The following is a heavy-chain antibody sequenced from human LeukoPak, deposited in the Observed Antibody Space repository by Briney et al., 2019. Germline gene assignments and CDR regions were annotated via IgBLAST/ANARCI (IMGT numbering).Heavy chain of an antibody. CDR2: IYYSGST. V-gene: IGHV4-59*01. D-gene: IGHD3-9*01. CDR1: GGSINGYY. CDR3: ARTIGAVDFDY. Sequence: SETLSLTCTVSGGSINGYYWSWIRQPPGKGLEWIGYIYYSGSTNYNPSLKSRLTISVDTSKNQFSLNLSSVTAADTAVYYCARTIGAVDFDYWGQGTLVTVSS. J-gene: IGHJ4*02.